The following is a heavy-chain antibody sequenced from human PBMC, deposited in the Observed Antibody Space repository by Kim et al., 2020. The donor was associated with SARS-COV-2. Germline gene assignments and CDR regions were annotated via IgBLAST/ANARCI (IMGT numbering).Heavy chain of an antibody. Sequence: SETLSLTCTVSGGSISSSSYYWGWIRQPPGKGLVWIGSIYYSGSTYYNPSLKSRVTISVDTSNNQFSLKLSSVTAEDTAVYYCERLCLKHITNFGVDPHDGDAFDIWGQGTMVTVSS. V-gene: IGHV4-39*01. CDR2: IYYSGST. CDR3: ERLCLKHITNFGVDPHDGDAFDI. CDR1: GGSISSSSYY. J-gene: IGHJ3*02. D-gene: IGHD3-3*01.